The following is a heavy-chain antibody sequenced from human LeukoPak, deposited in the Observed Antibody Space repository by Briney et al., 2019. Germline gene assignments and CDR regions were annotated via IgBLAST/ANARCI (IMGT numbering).Heavy chain of an antibody. V-gene: IGHV3-23*01. CDR2: ISGSGGST. CDR1: GFTFSSYA. CDR3: AGAYYYGSGRPSAQFDY. Sequence: PGGSLRLSCAASGFTFSSYAMSWVRQAPGKGLEWVSAISGSGGSTYYADSVKGRFTISRDNSKNTLYLQMDSLRAEDTAVYYCAGAYYYGSGRPSAQFDYWGQGTLVTVSS. J-gene: IGHJ4*02. D-gene: IGHD3-10*01.